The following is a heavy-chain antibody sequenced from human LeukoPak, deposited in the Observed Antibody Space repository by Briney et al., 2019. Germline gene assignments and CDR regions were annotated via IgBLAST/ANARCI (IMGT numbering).Heavy chain of an antibody. CDR2: IIPIFGTA. CDR1: GGTFSSYA. J-gene: IGHJ4*02. D-gene: IGHD3-22*01. Sequence: SVKVSCKASGGTFSSYAISWVRQAPGQGLEWMGRIIPIFGTANYAQKFQGRVTITTDESTSTAYMELSSLRSEDTAVYYCASSSYYYDSSGYYNFDYWGQETLVTVSS. V-gene: IGHV1-69*05. CDR3: ASSSYYYDSSGYYNFDY.